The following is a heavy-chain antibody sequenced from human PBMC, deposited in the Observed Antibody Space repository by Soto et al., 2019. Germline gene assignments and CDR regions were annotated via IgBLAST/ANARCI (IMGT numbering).Heavy chain of an antibody. D-gene: IGHD6-19*01. J-gene: IGHJ4*02. CDR2: IWYDGSNK. Sequence: QGQLVESGGGVVQPGRSLRLSCAASGFTFSSYGMHWVRQAPGKGLEWVAVIWYDGSNKYYADSVKGRFTISRDNSKNTLYLQMNSLRAEDTAVYYCASTPRRGIAVAGNDYWGQGTLVTVSS. CDR1: GFTFSSYG. V-gene: IGHV3-33*01. CDR3: ASTPRRGIAVAGNDY.